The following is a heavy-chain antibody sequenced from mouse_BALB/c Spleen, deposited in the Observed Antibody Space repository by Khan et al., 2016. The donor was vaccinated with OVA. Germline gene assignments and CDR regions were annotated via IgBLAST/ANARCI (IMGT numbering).Heavy chain of an antibody. CDR1: GFTFSRFG. CDR3: ARDSNFDY. V-gene: IGHV5-17*02. Sequence: DVQLVESGGGLVQPVGSRKLSCAASGFTFSRFGMHWVRQAPEKGLEWVAYISSGSSSIYYADTVKGRFTISRDNPKNTLFLQMTSLRSEDTAMYYCARDSNFDYWGQGTTLTVSS. J-gene: IGHJ2*01. CDR2: ISSGSSSI.